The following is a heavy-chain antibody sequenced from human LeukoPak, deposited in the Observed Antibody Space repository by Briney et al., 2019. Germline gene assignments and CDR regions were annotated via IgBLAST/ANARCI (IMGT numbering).Heavy chain of an antibody. CDR2: MNPNSGNT. J-gene: IGHJ4*02. CDR1: GYTFTSYD. Sequence: ASVTVSCEASGYTFTSYDINWVRQATGQGLEWMGWMNPNSGNTGYAQKFQGRVTMTRNTSISTAYMELSSLRSEDTAVYYCARHFGYYDSSGYYSDVGFDYWGQGTLVTVSS. D-gene: IGHD3-22*01. V-gene: IGHV1-8*01. CDR3: ARHFGYYDSSGYYSDVGFDY.